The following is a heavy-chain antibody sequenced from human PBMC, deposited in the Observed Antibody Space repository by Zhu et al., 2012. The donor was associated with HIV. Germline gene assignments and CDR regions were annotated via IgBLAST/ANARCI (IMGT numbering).Heavy chain of an antibody. CDR1: GGSISSYY. D-gene: IGHD3-10*01. Sequence: QVQLQESGPGLVKPSETLSLTCTVSGGSISSYYWSWIRQPAGKGLEWIGRINTSGSTNYNPSLKSRVTMSVDSSENQFSLKLNPVTAADTAVYYCARLYDSGSFDNWGQGTLVTVSS. CDR2: INTSGST. J-gene: IGHJ4*02. V-gene: IGHV4-4*07. CDR3: ARLYDSGSFDN.